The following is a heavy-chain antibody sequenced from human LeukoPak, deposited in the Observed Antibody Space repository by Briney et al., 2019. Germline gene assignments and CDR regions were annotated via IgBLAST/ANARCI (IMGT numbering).Heavy chain of an antibody. CDR3: ARANGDLYCDY. D-gene: IGHD4-17*01. J-gene: IGHJ4*02. Sequence: SETLSLTCSVSGGSIGSSSYYWSWIRQPAGKGLEWIGRIYTSGSTNYNPSLKSRVTMSVDTSKNQFSLKLSSVTAADTAVYYCARANGDLYCDYWGQGTLVTVSS. CDR2: IYTSGST. CDR1: GGSIGSSSYY. V-gene: IGHV4-61*02.